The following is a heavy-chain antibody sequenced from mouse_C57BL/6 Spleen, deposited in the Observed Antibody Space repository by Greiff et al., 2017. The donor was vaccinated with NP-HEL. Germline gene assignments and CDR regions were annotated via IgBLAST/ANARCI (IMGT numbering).Heavy chain of an antibody. CDR2: INPCDGDT. D-gene: IGHD1-1*01. V-gene: IGHV1-82*01. Sequence: QVQLQQSGPELVKPGASVKISCKASGYAFTSSWMNWVKQRPGQGLEWIGRINPCDGDTNYNGKFKGKATLTADKSSSTAYMQLSSLTSEDSAVYCGARENNTVVARVFDYWGQGTTVTVSS. CDR3: ARENNTVVARVFDY. J-gene: IGHJ2*01. CDR1: GYAFTSSW.